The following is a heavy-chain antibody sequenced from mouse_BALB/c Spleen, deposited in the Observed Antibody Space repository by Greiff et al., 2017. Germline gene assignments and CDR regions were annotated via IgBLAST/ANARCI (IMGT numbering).Heavy chain of an antibody. CDR2: ILPGSGST. CDR1: GYTFSSYW. J-gene: IGHJ3*01. D-gene: IGHD1-1*01. CDR3: ARSLYYGSSYEFAY. Sequence: QVQLKQSGAELMKPGASVKISCKATGYTFSSYWIEWVKQRPGHGLEWIGEILPGSGSTNYNEKFKGKATFTADTSSNTAYMQLSSLTSEDSAVCYCARSLYYGSSYEFAYWGQGTLVTVSA. V-gene: IGHV1-9*01.